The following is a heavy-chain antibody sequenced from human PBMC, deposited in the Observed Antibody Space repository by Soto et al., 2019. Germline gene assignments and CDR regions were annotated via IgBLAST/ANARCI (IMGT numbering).Heavy chain of an antibody. V-gene: IGHV1-3*01. J-gene: IGHJ6*02. CDR1: GYTFTSYA. CDR3: ARSRITGTKYYYGMDV. D-gene: IGHD1-20*01. CDR2: INAGNGNT. Sequence: ASVKVSCKASGYTFTSYAMHWVRQAPGQRLEWMGWINAGNGNTKYSQKFQGRVTITRDTSASTAYMELSSLRSEDTAVYYCARSRITGTKYYYGMDVWGQGTTVTLSS.